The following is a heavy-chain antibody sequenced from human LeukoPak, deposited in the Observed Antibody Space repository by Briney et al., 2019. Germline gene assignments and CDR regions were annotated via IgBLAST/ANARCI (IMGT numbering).Heavy chain of an antibody. V-gene: IGHV3-48*04. CDR3: ARSPRIVGSNWFDP. CDR2: ISSSSSTI. Sequence: GGSLTLSCAASGFTFSSYSMHWVRQARGKGLEGVSYISSSSSTIYYADSVKGRFTISRDNAKNSLYLQMNSLRAEDTAVYYCARSPRIVGSNWFDPWGQGTLVTVSS. CDR1: GFTFSSYS. J-gene: IGHJ5*02. D-gene: IGHD2-15*01.